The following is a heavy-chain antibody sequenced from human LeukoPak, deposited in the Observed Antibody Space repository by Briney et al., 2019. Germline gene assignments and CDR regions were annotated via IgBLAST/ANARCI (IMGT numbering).Heavy chain of an antibody. Sequence: ASVKVSCKASGYTFAVYHMHWVRQAPGQGLEWMGWINPNSGGTNYAQKFQGRVTMTSDTSISTAYMELSRLRSDDTAVYYCARGGSSWPYPSDYWGQGTLVTVSS. D-gene: IGHD6-13*01. CDR1: GYTFAVYH. V-gene: IGHV1-2*02. CDR2: INPNSGGT. J-gene: IGHJ4*02. CDR3: ARGGSSWPYPSDY.